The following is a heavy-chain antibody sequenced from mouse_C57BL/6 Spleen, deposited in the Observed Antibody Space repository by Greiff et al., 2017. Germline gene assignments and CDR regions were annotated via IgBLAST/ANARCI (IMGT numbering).Heavy chain of an antibody. V-gene: IGHV1-80*01. Sequence: VKVVESGAELVKPGASVKISCKASGYAFSSYWMNWVKQRPGKGLEWIGQIYPGDGDTNYNGKFKGKATLTADKSSSTAYMQLSSLTSEDSAVYFCARARDYDEFAYWGQGTLVTVSA. CDR3: ARARDYDEFAY. J-gene: IGHJ3*01. D-gene: IGHD2-4*01. CDR1: GYAFSSYW. CDR2: IYPGDGDT.